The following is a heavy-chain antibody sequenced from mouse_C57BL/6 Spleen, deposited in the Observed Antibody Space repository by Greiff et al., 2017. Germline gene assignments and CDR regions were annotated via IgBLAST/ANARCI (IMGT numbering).Heavy chain of an antibody. CDR1: GYTFTSYW. CDR3: AIEALVAHWYFDV. Sequence: VQLQQPGAELVKPGASVKVSCKASGYTFTSYWMHWVKQRPGQGLEWIGRIHPSDSDTNYNQKFKGKATLTVDKYSRTAYMQLSSLTSEDSAVYYCAIEALVAHWYFDVWGTGTTVTVSS. V-gene: IGHV1-74*01. J-gene: IGHJ1*03. CDR2: IHPSDSDT. D-gene: IGHD1-3*01.